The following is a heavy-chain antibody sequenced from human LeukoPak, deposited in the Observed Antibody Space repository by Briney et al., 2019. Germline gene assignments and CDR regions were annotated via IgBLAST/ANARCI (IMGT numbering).Heavy chain of an antibody. D-gene: IGHD3-22*01. Sequence: GASVKVSCKASGYTFTSYGISWVRQAPGQGLEWMGWISAYNGNTNYAQKLQGRVTMTTDTSTSTVYMELSSLRSEDTAVYYCARDQGYYYDSSGYYYFDYWGQGTLVTVSS. CDR3: ARDQGYYYDSSGYYYFDY. CDR2: ISAYNGNT. J-gene: IGHJ4*02. CDR1: GYTFTSYG. V-gene: IGHV1-18*01.